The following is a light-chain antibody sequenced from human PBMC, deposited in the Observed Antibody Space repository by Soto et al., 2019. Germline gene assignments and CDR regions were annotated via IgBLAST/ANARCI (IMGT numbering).Light chain of an antibody. J-gene: IGLJ2*01. CDR1: RYDIGAGYG. Sequence: QSVLTQPPSVSGAPGQRVTISCTGSRYDIGAGYGVHWYQQLPGKAPQLLIHGDSGRPSGVPDRFSASKSGTSASLAITGLQAEDEADYYCHSYDCTLTAVIFGRGTKVTVL. V-gene: IGLV1-40*01. CDR2: GDS. CDR3: HSYDCTLTAVI.